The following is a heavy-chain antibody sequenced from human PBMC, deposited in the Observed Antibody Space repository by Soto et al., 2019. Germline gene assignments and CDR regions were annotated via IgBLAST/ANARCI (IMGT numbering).Heavy chain of an antibody. J-gene: IGHJ6*02. CDR1: GGSISTSTYY. D-gene: IGHD3-22*01. Sequence: PSETLSLTCTVSGGSISTSTYYWGWIRKPPGKGLEWIGTVYYSGSAYYNPSLQSRVTISIDTSTSQFSLKLSSVTAADTSVYYCARESGSDFYVMDVWGQGTTVTVSS. CDR2: VYYSGSA. CDR3: ARESGSDFYVMDV. V-gene: IGHV4-39*07.